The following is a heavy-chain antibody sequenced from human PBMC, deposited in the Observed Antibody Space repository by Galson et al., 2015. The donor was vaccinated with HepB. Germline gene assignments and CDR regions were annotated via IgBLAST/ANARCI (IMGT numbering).Heavy chain of an antibody. CDR1: GGSISSSNW. D-gene: IGHD3-22*01. CDR2: IYHSGST. Sequence: ETLSLTCAVSGGSISSSNWWSWVRQPPGKGLEWIGEIYHSGSTNYNPSLKSRVTISVDKSKNQFSLNLSSVTAADTAVYYCASIDHYYYDSSGYSSFYFDYWGQGTLVTVSS. V-gene: IGHV4-4*02. CDR3: ASIDHYYYDSSGYSSFYFDY. J-gene: IGHJ4*02.